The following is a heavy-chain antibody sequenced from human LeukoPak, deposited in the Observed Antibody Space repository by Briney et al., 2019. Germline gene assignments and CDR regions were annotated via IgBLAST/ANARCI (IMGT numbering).Heavy chain of an antibody. V-gene: IGHV3-48*04. D-gene: IGHD3-22*01. J-gene: IGHJ3*02. CDR2: ISGSSSPT. Sequence: GGPLRLSCAASRFTYSGYSMNWLRQAPGKGLEWVTYISGSSSPTFYADSVKGRFTISRDNAKNSLYLQMNSLRVEDTAVYYCAETKITLIVVANSHSGALDIWGQGTMVTVSS. CDR1: RFTYSGYS. CDR3: AETKITLIVVANSHSGALDI.